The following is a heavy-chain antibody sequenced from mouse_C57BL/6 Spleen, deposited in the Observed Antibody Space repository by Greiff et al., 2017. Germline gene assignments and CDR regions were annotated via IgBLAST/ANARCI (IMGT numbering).Heavy chain of an antibody. CDR1: GYAFNSSC. CDR3: AREEITSAFDY. V-gene: IGHV1-80*01. D-gene: IGHD1-2*01. CDR2: LYPGDGDT. J-gene: IGHJ2*01. Sequence: VQLQQSGAELVKPGASVKISCKASGYAFNSSCMNWVKQRPGKGLEWIGQLYPGDGDTNYNGKFKGKATLTADKSSSTAYMQLSSLTSEDSAIYFCAREEITSAFDYWGQGTTLTVSS.